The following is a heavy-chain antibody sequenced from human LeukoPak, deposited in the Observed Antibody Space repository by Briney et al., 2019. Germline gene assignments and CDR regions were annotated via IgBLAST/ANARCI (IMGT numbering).Heavy chain of an antibody. CDR3: AKDGYHYDSAGPYYDY. Sequence: SETLSLTCNVSGVSISDYWSWVRQSPGKGLEWIASLLYSGSPHYNPSLRSRVAISVDTSKNQFSLKLSSVTAADTAVYYCAKDGYHYDSAGPYYDYWGQGTVVTVSS. J-gene: IGHJ4*02. CDR2: LLYSGSP. V-gene: IGHV4-59*01. D-gene: IGHD3-22*01. CDR1: GVSISDY.